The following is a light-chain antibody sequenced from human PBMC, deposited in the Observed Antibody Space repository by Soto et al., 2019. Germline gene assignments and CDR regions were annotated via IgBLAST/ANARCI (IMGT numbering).Light chain of an antibody. CDR3: QQSHTTPT. CDR1: QSVIKS. J-gene: IGKJ4*01. CDR2: ITS. Sequence: DIQMTQSPSSLSASVGDRITITCRASQSVIKSVNWYQQKPGKAPKLLMYITSTLQSGVPSRFSGSGSGTDFTLTISSLQPEDFAPYYRQQSHTTPTFVGGTKVEIK. V-gene: IGKV1-39*01.